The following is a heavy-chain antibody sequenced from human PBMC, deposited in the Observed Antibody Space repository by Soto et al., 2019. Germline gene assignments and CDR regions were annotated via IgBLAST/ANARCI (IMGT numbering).Heavy chain of an antibody. V-gene: IGHV3-30-3*01. CDR3: ARAPSGSYPEFDY. CDR2: ITYDGSNQ. D-gene: IGHD1-26*01. J-gene: IGHJ4*02. Sequence: RGSLRLSCAASGFIFSSYTMHWVRQAPGKGLEWVGVITYDGSNQYYADSVKGRFTISRDNSRKMLFLQMNSLRPDDTAVYYCARAPSGSYPEFDYWGQGTLVTVSS. CDR1: GFIFSSYT.